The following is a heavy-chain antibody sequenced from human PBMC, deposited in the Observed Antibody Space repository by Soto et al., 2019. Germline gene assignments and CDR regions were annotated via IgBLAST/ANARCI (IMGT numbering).Heavy chain of an antibody. D-gene: IGHD1-7*01. CDR1: GASISSYS. J-gene: IGHJ4*02. CDR2: VYPSGHT. CDR3: ARESGENWSYEAY. V-gene: IGHV4-4*07. Sequence: LSRPGAVSGASISSYSWNWILQTAGRGLEWIGRVYPSGHTQYRSSFETRVTVSVDMSTNQFFLELRSVTAADTAVYYCARESGENWSYEAYWGQGTQVTVSS.